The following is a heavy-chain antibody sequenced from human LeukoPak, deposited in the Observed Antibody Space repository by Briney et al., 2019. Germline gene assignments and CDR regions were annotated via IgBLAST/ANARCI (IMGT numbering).Heavy chain of an antibody. CDR1: GYTFTSYW. CDR3: ARHVMYDSSGLGLLYLDV. V-gene: IGHV5-51*01. Sequence: GESLKISCKGSGYTFTSYWIGWVRHMPGKGLECMGVIYPGDSDTRYSPSFQGQVTISADKSISTAYLQWSSLKASDTAMYYCARHVMYDSSGLGLLYLDVWGKGTTVTVPS. J-gene: IGHJ6*03. D-gene: IGHD3-22*01. CDR2: IYPGDSDT.